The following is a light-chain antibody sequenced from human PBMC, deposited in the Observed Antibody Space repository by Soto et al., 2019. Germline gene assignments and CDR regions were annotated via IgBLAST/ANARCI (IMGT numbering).Light chain of an antibody. V-gene: IGKV1-27*01. CDR3: QKYNRAPFT. CDR1: QATATY. Sequence: DLQMTQSPFSLSASVGDRVTMTCRASQATATYLAWYQQKPGQTPKLLIYDASTLQSGVPSQFSGSGSGTDFTLTINGLQPEDVATYYCQKYNRAPFTFGPGTKVDLK. J-gene: IGKJ3*01. CDR2: DAS.